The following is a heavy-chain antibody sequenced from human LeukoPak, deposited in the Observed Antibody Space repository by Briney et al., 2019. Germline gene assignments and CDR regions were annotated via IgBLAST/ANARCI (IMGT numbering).Heavy chain of an antibody. CDR2: ISSSGGST. J-gene: IGHJ4*02. Sequence: GGSLRLSCAASGFTLSSYAMSWVRQAPGKGPQWVSGISSSGGSTYYVDSVKGRFTISTDNSKNTLYLQMNSLRAEDTAVYYCARSLSSRFSGPRRPYYFVSWGQGTLVTVSS. CDR3: ARSLSSRFSGPRRPYYFVS. V-gene: IGHV3-23*01. CDR1: GFTLSSYA. D-gene: IGHD3-16*02.